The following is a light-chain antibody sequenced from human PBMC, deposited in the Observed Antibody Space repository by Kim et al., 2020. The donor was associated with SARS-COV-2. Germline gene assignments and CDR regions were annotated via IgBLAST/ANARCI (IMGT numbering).Light chain of an antibody. Sequence: EIVLTQSPGTLSLSPGETATLSCRASQSVGGSSLAWYQQKPGQAPSLLIFRASSRVAGIPDRFSGSGSGTDFTLTITRLEPEDFAVYYCEQYDSLPTFGQGTKLEI. CDR2: RAS. J-gene: IGKJ2*01. CDR3: EQYDSLPT. V-gene: IGKV3-20*01. CDR1: QSVGGSS.